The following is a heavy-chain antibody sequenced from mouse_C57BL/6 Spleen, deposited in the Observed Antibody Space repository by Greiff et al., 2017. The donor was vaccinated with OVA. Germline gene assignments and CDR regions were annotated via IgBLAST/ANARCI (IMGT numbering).Heavy chain of an antibody. J-gene: IGHJ1*03. CDR2: ISDGGSYT. D-gene: IGHD1-1*01. CDR1: GFTFSSYA. Sequence: EVKLVESGGGLVKPGGSLKLSCAASGFTFSSYAMSWVRQTPEKRLEWVATISDGGSYTYYPDNVKGRFTISRDNAKNNLYLQMSHLKSEDRAMYYCAREGEDYGSSYVGYFDVWGTGTTVTVSS. CDR3: AREGEDYGSSYVGYFDV. V-gene: IGHV5-4*01.